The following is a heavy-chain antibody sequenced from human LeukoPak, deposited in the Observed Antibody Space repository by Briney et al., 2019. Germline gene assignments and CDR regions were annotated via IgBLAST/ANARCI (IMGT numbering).Heavy chain of an antibody. Sequence: ASVKVSCKASGYTFIGYYMHWVRQAPGGRLEWMGWMNPISGDTGYAQKFRGRVTMTRDTSISAAYMELRTLTSDDTAIYYCARDFFASGSDGAFYSGLDVWGQGTTVTVSS. CDR1: GYTFIGYY. J-gene: IGHJ6*02. CDR3: ARDFFASGSDGAFYSGLDV. CDR2: MNPISGDT. D-gene: IGHD3-10*01. V-gene: IGHV1-2*02.